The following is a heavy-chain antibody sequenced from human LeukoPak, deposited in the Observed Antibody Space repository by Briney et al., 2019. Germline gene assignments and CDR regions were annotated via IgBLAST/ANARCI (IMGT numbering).Heavy chain of an antibody. CDR1: GFTFSSNW. CDR2: INSDGSGI. J-gene: IGHJ4*02. Sequence: GGSLRLSCAASGFTFSSNWMHWVRQTPGKGLEWVSRINSDGSGISYADSVKGRFTISRDNAKNTLYLQMNSLRAEDTAVYYCSRGYGAPGHYDYWGQGTLVTVSS. V-gene: IGHV3-74*01. CDR3: SRGYGAPGHYDY. D-gene: IGHD4-17*01.